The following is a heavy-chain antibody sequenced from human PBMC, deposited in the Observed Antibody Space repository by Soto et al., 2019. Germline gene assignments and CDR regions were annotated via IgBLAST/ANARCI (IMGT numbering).Heavy chain of an antibody. CDR1: GFTFSGFA. J-gene: IGHJ4*02. D-gene: IGHD2-15*01. Sequence: QVQLVESGGGVVQPGRSLRLSCAASGFTFSGFAMHWVRQAPGKGLEWVAVISYDGSNKYYADSVKGRFTISRDNSKNTLYVQMDSLRAEDTAVYYCARFKGCSGGSCYSHFDYWGQGTLVNVSS. CDR2: ISYDGSNK. V-gene: IGHV3-30-3*01. CDR3: ARFKGCSGGSCYSHFDY.